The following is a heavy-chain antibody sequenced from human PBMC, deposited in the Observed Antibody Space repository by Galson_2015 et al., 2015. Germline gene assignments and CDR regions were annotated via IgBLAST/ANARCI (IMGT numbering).Heavy chain of an antibody. CDR3: VKGGYSTSWYWFY. V-gene: IGHV3-7*03. CDR1: GFTFSTSL. J-gene: IGHJ4*02. D-gene: IGHD6-13*01. CDR2: IKQDGREV. Sequence: SLRLSCAASGFTFSTSLMTWVRQAPGKRLEWVATIKQDGREVYYVDSVKGRFTISKDNAKNSLYLQMNSLRAEDTAMYYCVKGGYSTSWYWFYWGQGTLVTVSS.